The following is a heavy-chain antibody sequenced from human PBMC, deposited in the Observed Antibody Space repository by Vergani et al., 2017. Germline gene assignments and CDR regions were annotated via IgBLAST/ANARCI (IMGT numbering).Heavy chain of an antibody. CDR3: ARGLGDSGYDLYFDY. CDR1: GYTFTSYY. CDR2: INPSGGST. D-gene: IGHD5-12*01. V-gene: IGHV1-46*01. J-gene: IGHJ4*02. Sequence: QVQLVQSGAEVKKPGASVKVSCKASGYTFTSYYMHWVRQAPGQGLEWMGIINPSGGSTSYAQKFQGRVTMTRDTSTSTVYMELSSLRSEDTAVYHCARGLGDSGYDLYFDYWGQGTLVTVSS.